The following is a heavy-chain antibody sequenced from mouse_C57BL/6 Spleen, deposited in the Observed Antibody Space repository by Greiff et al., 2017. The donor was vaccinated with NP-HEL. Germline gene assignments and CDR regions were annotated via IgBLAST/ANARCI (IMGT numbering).Heavy chain of an antibody. J-gene: IGHJ4*01. V-gene: IGHV3-6*01. D-gene: IGHD1-1*01. CDR1: GYSITSGYY. CDR2: ISYDGSN. Sequence: EVKLMESGPGLVKPSQSLSLTCSVTGYSITSGYYWNWIRQFPGNKLEWMGYISYDGSNNYNPSLKNRISITRDTSKNQFFLKLNSVTTEDTATYYCARRATGMDYWGQGTSVTVSS. CDR3: ARRATGMDY.